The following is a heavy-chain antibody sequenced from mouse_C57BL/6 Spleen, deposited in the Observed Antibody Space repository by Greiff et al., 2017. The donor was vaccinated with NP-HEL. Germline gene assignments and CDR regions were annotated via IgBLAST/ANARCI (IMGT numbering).Heavy chain of an antibody. Sequence: QVQLKQPGAELVKPGASVKMSCKASGYTFTSYWITWVKQRPGQGLEWIGDIYPGSGSTNYNEKFKSKATLTVDTSSSTAYMQLSSLTSEDSAVYYCARRSATMITYFDYWGQGTTLTVSS. CDR2: IYPGSGST. D-gene: IGHD2-4*01. CDR1: GYTFTSYW. V-gene: IGHV1-55*01. CDR3: ARRSATMITYFDY. J-gene: IGHJ2*01.